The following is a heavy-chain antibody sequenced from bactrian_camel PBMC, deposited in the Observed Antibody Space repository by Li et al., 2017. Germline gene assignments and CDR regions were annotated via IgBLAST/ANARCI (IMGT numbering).Heavy chain of an antibody. Sequence: HVQLVESGGGLVQPGGSLRLSCAASGFTFSSLWMYWVRQAPGKGLEWVSSTDTGGGNLYYASSVKGRFTISRDNAKHMLYLELNRLQIEDTGMYYCVHPRDWGEDYWGHFDYWGQGTQVTVS. CDR3: VHPRDWGEDYWGHFDY. J-gene: IGHJ4*01. CDR2: TDTGGGNL. D-gene: IGHD7*01. V-gene: IGHV3S1*01. CDR1: GFTFSSLW.